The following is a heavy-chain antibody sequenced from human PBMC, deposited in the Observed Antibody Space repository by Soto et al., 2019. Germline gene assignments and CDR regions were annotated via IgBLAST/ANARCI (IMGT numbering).Heavy chain of an antibody. J-gene: IGHJ4*02. CDR1: GGSISSGAYY. CDR2: IYYSGRT. CDR3: ARESRDGFNSPFDY. Sequence: QVQLQESGPGLVKPSQTLSLTCTVSGGSISSGAYYWSWIRQHPGKGLEWIGYIYYSGRTYYNPALKSRVTISVDTSKNQFSLKLSSVTAADTAVYYCARESRDGFNSPFDYWGQGTLVTVSS. V-gene: IGHV4-31*03. D-gene: IGHD5-12*01.